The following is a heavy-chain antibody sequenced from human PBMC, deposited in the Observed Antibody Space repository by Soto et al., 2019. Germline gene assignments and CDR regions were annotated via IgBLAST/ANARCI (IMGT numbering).Heavy chain of an antibody. J-gene: IGHJ4*02. Sequence: GGSLRLSCAASGFTFDDYTMHWVRQAPGKGLECVSLISWDGGSTYYADSVKGRFTISRDNSKISLYLQMNSLRTEDTALYYCAKDYYYDSSPYFDYWGQGTLVTVSS. CDR2: ISWDGGST. CDR1: GFTFDDYT. V-gene: IGHV3-43*01. CDR3: AKDYYYDSSPYFDY. D-gene: IGHD3-22*01.